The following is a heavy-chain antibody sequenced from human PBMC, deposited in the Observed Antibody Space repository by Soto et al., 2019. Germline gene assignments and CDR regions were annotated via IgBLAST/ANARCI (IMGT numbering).Heavy chain of an antibody. Sequence: GGSLRLSCAASGFTFSSYSMNWVRQAPGKGLEWVSSISSSSSYIYYADSVKGRFTISRDNAKNSLYLQMNSLRAEDTAVYYCARVHLGTMVRGVIPYDAFDIWGQGTMVTVSS. CDR1: GFTFSSYS. CDR2: ISSSSSYI. D-gene: IGHD3-10*01. V-gene: IGHV3-21*01. J-gene: IGHJ3*02. CDR3: ARVHLGTMVRGVIPYDAFDI.